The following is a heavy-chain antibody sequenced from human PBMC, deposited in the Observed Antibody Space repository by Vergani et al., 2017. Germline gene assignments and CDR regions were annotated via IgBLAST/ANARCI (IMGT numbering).Heavy chain of an antibody. Sequence: EVQLVESGGGLVQPGRSLRLSCAASGFTFDDYAMHWVRQAPGKGLEWVSGISWNSGSIGYADSVKGRFTISRDNAKNSLYLQMNSLRAEDTALYYCAKGYGGGNSDDFDYWGQGTLVTVAS. J-gene: IGHJ4*02. CDR2: ISWNSGSI. V-gene: IGHV3-9*01. D-gene: IGHD4-23*01. CDR3: AKGYGGGNSDDFDY. CDR1: GFTFDDYA.